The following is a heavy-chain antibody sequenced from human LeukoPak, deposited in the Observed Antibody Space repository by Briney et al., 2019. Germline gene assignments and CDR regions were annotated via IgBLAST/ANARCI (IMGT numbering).Heavy chain of an antibody. CDR3: ARDKSFWSGSPYYYYGMDV. V-gene: IGHV1-69*04. J-gene: IGHJ6*02. CDR1: GGTFSSYT. D-gene: IGHD3-3*01. Sequence: SVKVSCKASGGTFSSYTISWVRQAPGQGLEWMGRIIPILGIANYAQKFQGRVTITADKSTSTAYMELSSLRSEDTAVYYCARDKSFWSGSPYYYYGMDVWGQGTTVTVSS. CDR2: IIPILGIA.